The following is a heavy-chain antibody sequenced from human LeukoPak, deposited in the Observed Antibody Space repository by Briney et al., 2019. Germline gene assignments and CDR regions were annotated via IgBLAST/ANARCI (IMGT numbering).Heavy chain of an antibody. CDR2: ISSSSSYI. Sequence: GGSLRLSCAASGFTFSSYSMNWVRQAPGKGLEWVSSISSSSSYIYYTDSVKGRFTLSRDNAKKSLYLQMTSLRAEDTAVYYCAREGKCSGGSCYSFDYWGQGTLVTVSS. J-gene: IGHJ4*02. D-gene: IGHD2-15*01. V-gene: IGHV3-21*04. CDR1: GFTFSSYS. CDR3: AREGKCSGGSCYSFDY.